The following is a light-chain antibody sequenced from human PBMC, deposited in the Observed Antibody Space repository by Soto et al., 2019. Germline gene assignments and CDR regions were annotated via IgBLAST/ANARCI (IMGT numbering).Light chain of an antibody. CDR3: QRYHSSSYT. CDR1: QSVSSY. V-gene: IGKV3-11*01. J-gene: IGKJ2*01. CDR2: DAS. Sequence: EIVLTQSPATLSLSPGERATLSCRASQSVSSYLAWYQQKPGQAPRLLIYDASNRATGIPARFSGSGSGTDFTLTISSLEPEDFAVYYCQRYHSSSYTVGQGTKLEIE.